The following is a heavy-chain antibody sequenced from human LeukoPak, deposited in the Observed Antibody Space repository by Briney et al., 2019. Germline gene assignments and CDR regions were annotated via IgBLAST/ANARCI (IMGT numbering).Heavy chain of an antibody. CDR2: MKQDGSDK. J-gene: IGHJ3*02. CDR3: TSLRTAVPHAGEAYNI. D-gene: IGHD2-2*01. CDR1: GFTFSSYW. V-gene: IGHV3-7*01. Sequence: GGSLRLSCEASGFTFSSYWMSWVRQAPGKGPEWVANMKQDGSDKYYADSVRGRFTVSRDNAKNSMYLQMNGLRAEDTDTYYCTSLRTAVPHAGEAYNIWGQGTLVTVSS.